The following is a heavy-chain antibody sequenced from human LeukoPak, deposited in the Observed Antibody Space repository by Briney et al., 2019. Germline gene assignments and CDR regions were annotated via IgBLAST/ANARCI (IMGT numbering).Heavy chain of an antibody. V-gene: IGHV3-23*01. J-gene: IGHJ4*02. CDR3: AREWSYYYDSSGYYHEIYYFDY. CDR1: GFTFSSYA. D-gene: IGHD3-22*01. CDR2: ISGSGGST. Sequence: GGSLRLSCAASGFTFSSYAMSWVRQAPGKGLEWVSAISGSGGSTYYADSVKGRFTISRDNAKNSLYLQMNSLRAEDTAVYYCAREWSYYYDSSGYYHEIYYFDYWGQGTLVTVSS.